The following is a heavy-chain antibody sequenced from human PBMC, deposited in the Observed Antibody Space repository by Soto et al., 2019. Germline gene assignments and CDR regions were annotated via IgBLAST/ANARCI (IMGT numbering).Heavy chain of an antibody. J-gene: IGHJ4*02. CDR3: AREGYSYTRSLDY. CDR2: VYFVGNS. Sequence: SATLSLTCTVSGDSISGASYFWGWIRQPPGKGLEWIGSVYFVGNSYYNPSLKSRVSISVDTSKNQFSLKLSSVTAADTAVYYCAREGYSYTRSLDYWGQGTLVTVSS. D-gene: IGHD5-18*01. CDR1: GDSISGASYF. V-gene: IGHV4-39*07.